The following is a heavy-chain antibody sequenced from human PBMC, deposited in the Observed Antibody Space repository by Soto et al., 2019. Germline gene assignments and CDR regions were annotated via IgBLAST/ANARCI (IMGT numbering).Heavy chain of an antibody. D-gene: IGHD3-22*01. J-gene: IGHJ4*02. CDR1: GYSFISYW. CDR2: IYPGDSDT. CDR3: ARRSYHDSSGYLDY. V-gene: IGHV5-51*01. Sequence: ESLKISCKGSGYSFISYWIGWVRQMPGKGPEWMGIIYPGDSDTKYSPSFQGQVTISVDKSISTAYLQWSSLKASDTAIYYCARRSYHDSSGYLDYWGQGTLVTVSS.